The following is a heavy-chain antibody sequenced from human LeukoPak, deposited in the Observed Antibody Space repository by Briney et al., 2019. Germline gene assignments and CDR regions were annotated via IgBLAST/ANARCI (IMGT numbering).Heavy chain of an antibody. D-gene: IGHD3-9*01. V-gene: IGHV1-2*02. CDR1: GYTFTGYY. J-gene: IGHJ5*02. Sequence: ASVKVSCKASGYTFTGYYMHWVRQAPGQGLEWMGWINPNSGGTNYAQKLQGRVTMTTDTSTSTAYMELRSLRSDDTAVYYCARVNYDILTGHRGNWFDPWGQGTLVTVSS. CDR3: ARVNYDILTGHRGNWFDP. CDR2: INPNSGGT.